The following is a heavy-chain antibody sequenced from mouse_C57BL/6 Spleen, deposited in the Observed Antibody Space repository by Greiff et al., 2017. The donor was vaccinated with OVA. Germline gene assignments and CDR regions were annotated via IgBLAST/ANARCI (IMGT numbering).Heavy chain of an antibody. CDR3: ARQGYGSSTRYFDY. Sequence: EVHLVESGGGLVKPGGSLKLSCAASGFTFSDYGMHWVRQAPEKGLEWVAYISSGSSTIYYADTVKGRFTISRDNAKNTLFLQMTSLRSEDTAMYYCARQGYGSSTRYFDYWGQGTTLTVSS. CDR2: ISSGSSTI. CDR1: GFTFSDYG. J-gene: IGHJ2*01. D-gene: IGHD1-1*01. V-gene: IGHV5-17*01.